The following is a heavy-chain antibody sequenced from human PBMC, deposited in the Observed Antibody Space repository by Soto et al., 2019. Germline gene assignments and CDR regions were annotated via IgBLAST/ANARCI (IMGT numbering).Heavy chain of an antibody. Sequence: GESLKISCKGSGYSFTSYWISWVRQMPGKGLEWMGRIDPSDSYTNYSPSFQGHVTILADKSISTAYLQWSSLKASDTAMYYCASLYYDFWSGYPTNDAFDIWGQGTMVTVSS. CDR1: GYSFTSYW. J-gene: IGHJ3*02. CDR2: IDPSDSYT. D-gene: IGHD3-3*01. V-gene: IGHV5-10-1*01. CDR3: ASLYYDFWSGYPTNDAFDI.